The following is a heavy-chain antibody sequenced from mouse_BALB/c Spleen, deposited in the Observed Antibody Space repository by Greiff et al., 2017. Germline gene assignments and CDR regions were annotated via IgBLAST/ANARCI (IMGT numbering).Heavy chain of an antibody. CDR2: INSNGGST. CDR1: GFTFSSYG. D-gene: IGHD2-4*01. J-gene: IGHJ4*01. CDR3: ARERGIYYDYDGDAMDD. V-gene: IGHV5-6-3*01. Sequence: EVQRVESGGGLVQPGGSLKLSCAASGFTFSSYGMSWVRQTPDKRLELVATINSNGGSTYYPDSVKGRFTISRDNAKNTLYLQMSSLKSEDTAMYYCARERGIYYDYDGDAMDDWGQGTSVTVSS.